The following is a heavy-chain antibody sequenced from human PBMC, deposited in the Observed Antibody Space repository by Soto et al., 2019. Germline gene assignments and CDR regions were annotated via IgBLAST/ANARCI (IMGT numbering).Heavy chain of an antibody. CDR2: ISTRRDV. V-gene: IGHV3-21*03. J-gene: IGHJ6*02. Sequence: GGSLSLSCTASEFSLSTYSMNWVRQAPGKGLEWVSSISTRRDVSYADSVKGRFTIARDNAKNSLSLQMNSLSAEDTGVYYCAREKTAWPLAYGLEVWGQGTTVTVSS. D-gene: IGHD2-21*02. CDR1: EFSLSTYS. CDR3: AREKTAWPLAYGLEV.